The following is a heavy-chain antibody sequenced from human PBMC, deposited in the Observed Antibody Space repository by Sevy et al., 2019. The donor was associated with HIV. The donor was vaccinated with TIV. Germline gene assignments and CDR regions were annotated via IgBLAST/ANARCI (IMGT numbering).Heavy chain of an antibody. D-gene: IGHD2-15*01. CDR2: ISAYNGNT. CDR1: GYTFTSYG. CDR3: AGQIGYCSGGSCYSLYGMDV. V-gene: IGHV1-18*01. J-gene: IGHJ6*02. Sequence: ASLKVSCKASGYTFTSYGISWVRQAPGQGLEWMGWISAYNGNTNYAQKLQGRVTMTTDTSTSTAYMELRSLRSDDTAVYYCAGQIGYCSGGSCYSLYGMDVWGQGTTVTVSS.